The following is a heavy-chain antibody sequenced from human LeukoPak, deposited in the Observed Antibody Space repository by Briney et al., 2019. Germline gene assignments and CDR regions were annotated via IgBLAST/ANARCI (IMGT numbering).Heavy chain of an antibody. CDR3: AREVYYGSGSYYNAAFDI. CDR1: GFTLSSYA. V-gene: IGHV3-30-3*01. CDR2: ISYDGSNK. D-gene: IGHD3-10*01. Sequence: GGSLRLSCAASGFTLSSYAMHWVRQAPGKGLEWVAVISYDGSNKYYADSVKGRFTISRDNSKNTLYLQMNSLRAEDTAVYYCAREVYYGSGSYYNAAFDIWGQGTMVTVSS. J-gene: IGHJ3*02.